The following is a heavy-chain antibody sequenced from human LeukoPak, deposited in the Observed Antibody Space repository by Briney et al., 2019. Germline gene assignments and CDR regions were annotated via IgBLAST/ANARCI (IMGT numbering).Heavy chain of an antibody. J-gene: IGHJ4*02. CDR3: AKDPAARPYYFDY. V-gene: IGHV3-23*01. Sequence: GGSLSLSCAASGFTFSSYAMSWVRQAPGKGLEWVSAISGSGGSTYYADSVKGRFTISRDNSKNTLYLQMNSLRAEDTAVYYCAKDPAARPYYFDYWGQGTLVTVSS. D-gene: IGHD2-2*01. CDR2: ISGSGGST. CDR1: GFTFSSYA.